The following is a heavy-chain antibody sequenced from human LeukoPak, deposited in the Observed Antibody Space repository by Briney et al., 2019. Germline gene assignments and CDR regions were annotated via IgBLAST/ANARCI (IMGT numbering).Heavy chain of an antibody. D-gene: IGHD3-10*01. CDR2: IKQDGSEK. CDR3: ATGAYYYGSGSYDS. CDR1: GFTFSSYW. V-gene: IGHV3-7*01. J-gene: IGHJ5*02. Sequence: GRSLRLSCAASGFTFSSYWMSWVRQAPGKGLEWVANIKQDGSEKYYVDSVKGRFTISRDNAKNSLYLQMNSLRAEDTAVYYCATGAYYYGSGSYDSWGQGTLVTVSS.